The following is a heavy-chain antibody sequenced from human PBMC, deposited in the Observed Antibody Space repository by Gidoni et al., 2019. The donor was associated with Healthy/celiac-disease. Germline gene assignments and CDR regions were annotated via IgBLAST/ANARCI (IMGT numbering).Heavy chain of an antibody. CDR1: GYSFTRNW. J-gene: IGHJ4*02. CDR2: IDPSDSYT. D-gene: IGHD5-12*01. V-gene: IGHV5-10-1*01. CDR3: ARRGYGYPDLDWYYFDY. Sequence: EVQLMQSGSEVKKHGESLRISCKGSGYSFTRNWLSWVRKMHGKGRECMGRIDPSDSYTNYSPSVQGHVTISADKSISNAYLQWSSLKASDTAMYYCARRGYGYPDLDWYYFDYWGQGTLVTVSS.